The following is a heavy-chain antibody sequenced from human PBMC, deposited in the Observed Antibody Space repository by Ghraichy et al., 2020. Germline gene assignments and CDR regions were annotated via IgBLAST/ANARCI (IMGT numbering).Heavy chain of an antibody. V-gene: IGHV4-38-2*02. J-gene: IGHJ5*01. CDR1: GFSIRSAYY. CDR3: ARVRMAGTRQNWFDS. Sequence: SETLSLTCTVSGFSIRSAYYWAWIRQPPGKGLEWIGSIYYTVSTFDNPSLKSRVTLLIDTSKNQFSLNLGFVTAADTAVYYCARVRMAGTRQNWFDSWGQGTLVTVSS. D-gene: IGHD5-24*01. CDR2: IYYTVST.